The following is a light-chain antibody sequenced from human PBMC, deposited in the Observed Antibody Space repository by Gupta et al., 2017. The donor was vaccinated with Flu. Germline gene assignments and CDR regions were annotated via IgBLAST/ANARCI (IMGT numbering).Light chain of an antibody. CDR1: SSDVGGYKY. Sequence: ITISCTGTSSDVGGYKYVSWYQQHPGKAPKLILYEVTNRPSGVSNRFSGSKSGNTASLTXSXLQAEDXADYYCSSYTSRNTQVFGGGTKLTVL. V-gene: IGLV2-14*01. J-gene: IGLJ3*02. CDR3: SSYTSRNTQV. CDR2: EVT.